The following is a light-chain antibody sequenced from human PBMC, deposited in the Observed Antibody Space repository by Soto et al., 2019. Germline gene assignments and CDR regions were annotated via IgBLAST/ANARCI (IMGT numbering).Light chain of an antibody. J-gene: IGKJ1*01. CDR1: QSISSW. Sequence: DIQMTQSPSTLSASVGDRVTITCRASQSISSWLAWYQQKPGKDPKLLIYKASSLESGVPSRFSGSGSGPEFTLTISSLQPDDFATYYCQQYNSYPWTFGQGTKVAIK. CDR2: KAS. V-gene: IGKV1-5*03. CDR3: QQYNSYPWT.